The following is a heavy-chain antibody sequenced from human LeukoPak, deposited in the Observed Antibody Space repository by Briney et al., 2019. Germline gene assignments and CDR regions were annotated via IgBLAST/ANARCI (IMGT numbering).Heavy chain of an antibody. CDR2: IYYSGST. V-gene: IGHV4-31*03. Sequence: SQTLSLTCTVSGGSISSGGYYWSWIRQHPGKGLEWIGYIYYSGSTYYNPSLKSRVTISVDTSKNQFSLKLSSVTAADTAVCYCAREEITIFGVVFDYWGQGTLVTVSS. CDR3: AREEITIFGVVFDY. CDR1: GGSISSGGYY. J-gene: IGHJ4*02. D-gene: IGHD3-3*01.